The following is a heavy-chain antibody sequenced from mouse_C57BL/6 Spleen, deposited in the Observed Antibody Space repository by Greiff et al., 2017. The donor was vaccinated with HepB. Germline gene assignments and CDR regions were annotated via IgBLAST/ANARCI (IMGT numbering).Heavy chain of an antibody. V-gene: IGHV2-9-1*01. CDR3: ARIRPVATRAMDY. D-gene: IGHD1-1*02. Sequence: VKLMESGPGLVAPSQSLSITCTVSGFSLTSYAISWVRQPPGKGLEWLGVIWTGGGTNYNSALKSRLSISKDNSKSQVFLKMNSLQTDDTARYYCARIRPVATRAMDYWGQGTSVTVSS. CDR1: GFSLTSYA. J-gene: IGHJ4*01. CDR2: IWTGGGT.